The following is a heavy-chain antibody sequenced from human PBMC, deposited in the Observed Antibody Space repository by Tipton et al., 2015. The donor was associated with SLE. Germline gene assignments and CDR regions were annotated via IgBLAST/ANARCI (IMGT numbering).Heavy chain of an antibody. D-gene: IGHD5-18*01. CDR1: GGSITSHY. J-gene: IGHJ4*02. CDR2: IYYSGST. V-gene: IGHV4-59*11. CDR3: ASQTSSYGWWYFDY. Sequence: PGLVKPSETLTPTCTVSGGSITSHYWSWIRQPPGKGLEWIGYIYYSGSTNYNPSLKSRVTISVDTSKNQFSLKLSSVTAADTALYYCASQTSSYGWWYFDYWGQGTLVTVSS.